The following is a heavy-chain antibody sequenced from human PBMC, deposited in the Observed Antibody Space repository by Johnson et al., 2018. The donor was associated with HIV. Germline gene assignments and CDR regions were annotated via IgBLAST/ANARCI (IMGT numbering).Heavy chain of an antibody. D-gene: IGHD3-22*01. J-gene: IGHJ3*02. CDR3: ARASNYYDSFGYYRRGGGSDI. CDR2: INWTGGRT. CDR1: GFTFDDYG. V-gene: IGHV3-20*04. Sequence: VQLVESGGGVVRPGGSLRLSCAASGFTFDDYGMSWVRQAPGKGLEWVSGINWTGGRTSYADSVKGRFTISRDNAKNSLYLQMNNVRAEDTALYFCARASNYYDSFGYYRRGGGSDIWGQGTMVTVSS.